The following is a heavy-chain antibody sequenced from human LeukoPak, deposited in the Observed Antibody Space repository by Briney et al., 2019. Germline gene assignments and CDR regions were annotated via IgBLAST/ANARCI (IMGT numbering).Heavy chain of an antibody. CDR1: GFTFDDYG. Sequence: GGSLRLSCAASGFTFDDYGMSWVRPAPAKGLDWVSGINWNGGSTGYADSVKGRFTISRDNAKNSLYLQMNSLRADDTALYHCARGGALYYDFWSCYYAFDPWGQGTLVTVSS. D-gene: IGHD3-3*01. CDR3: ARGGALYYDFWSCYYAFDP. CDR2: INWNGGST. V-gene: IGHV3-20*01. J-gene: IGHJ5*02.